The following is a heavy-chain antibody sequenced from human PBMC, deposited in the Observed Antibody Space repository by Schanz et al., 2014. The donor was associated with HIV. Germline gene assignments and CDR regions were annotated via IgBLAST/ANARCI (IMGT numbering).Heavy chain of an antibody. CDR1: GFTLSGYT. D-gene: IGHD5-18*01. Sequence: EVQLLESGGGLVLPGGSLRVSCAVSGFTLSGYTMSWVRQAPGKGLEWVSSISVTGDNTYYADSVKGRFTISRDTSKKTLYLQMNSLRADDTAVYFCAIRTPMVTFGAFDIWGRGTMVTVSS. J-gene: IGHJ3*02. V-gene: IGHV3-23*01. CDR3: AIRTPMVTFGAFDI. CDR2: ISVTGDNT.